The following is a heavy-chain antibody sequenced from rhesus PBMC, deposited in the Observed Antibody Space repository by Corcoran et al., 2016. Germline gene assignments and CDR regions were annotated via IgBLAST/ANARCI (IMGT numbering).Heavy chain of an antibody. CDR3: ARIGYYFDY. J-gene: IGHJ4*01. V-gene: IGHV4-147*01. CDR2: FYGSIGRT. D-gene: IGHD2-2*01. CDR1: GGSIGSNY. Sequence: QVQLQESGPGLVKPSETLSLTCAVSGGSIGSNYRSRFRQPPGRGLEGFARFYGSIGRTRYTPPLTSRVTISTDTSKNQFSLKLSSRTAADTAVYYCARIGYYFDYWGQGVLVTVSS.